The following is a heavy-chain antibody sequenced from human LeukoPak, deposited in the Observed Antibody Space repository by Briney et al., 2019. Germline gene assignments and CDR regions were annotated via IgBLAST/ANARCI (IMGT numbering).Heavy chain of an antibody. Sequence: PGGSLRLSCAASGFTFSSYGMHWVRQAPGKGLEWVAFIRYDGSNKYYADSVKGRFTISRDNAKKSLYLQMNSLRAEDTALYYCARDSLKWEPKTHSFDFWGQGTMVTVSS. CDR1: GFTFSSYG. D-gene: IGHD1-26*01. V-gene: IGHV3-30*02. CDR3: ARDSLKWEPKTHSFDF. CDR2: IRYDGSNK. J-gene: IGHJ3*01.